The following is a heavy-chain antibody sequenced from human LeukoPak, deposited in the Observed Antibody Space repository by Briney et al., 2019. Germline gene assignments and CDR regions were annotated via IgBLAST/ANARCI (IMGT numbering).Heavy chain of an antibody. Sequence: PSQTLSLTCTVSGGSISSGGYYWSWIRQHPGKGLEWIGYIYYSGSTYYNPSLKSRVTISVDTSKNQFSLKLSSVIAADTAVYYCARQVPAAHYYYYYGMDVWGQGTTVTVSS. V-gene: IGHV4-31*03. D-gene: IGHD2-2*01. CDR3: ARQVPAAHYYYYYGMDV. CDR1: GGSISSGGYY. CDR2: IYYSGST. J-gene: IGHJ6*02.